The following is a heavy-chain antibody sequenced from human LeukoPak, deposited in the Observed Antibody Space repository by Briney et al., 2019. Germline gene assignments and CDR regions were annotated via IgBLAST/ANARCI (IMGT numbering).Heavy chain of an antibody. D-gene: IGHD3-22*01. V-gene: IGHV1-46*01. CDR1: GYTFTSYY. CDR3: ARQDYYDSSGYFMVRSDWFDP. Sequence: ASVKVPCKASGYTFTSYYMHWVRQAPGQGLEWMGIINPSGGSTSYAQKFQGRVTMTRDTSTSTVYMELSSLRSEDTAVYYCARQDYYDSSGYFMVRSDWFDPWGQGTLVTVSS. J-gene: IGHJ5*02. CDR2: INPSGGST.